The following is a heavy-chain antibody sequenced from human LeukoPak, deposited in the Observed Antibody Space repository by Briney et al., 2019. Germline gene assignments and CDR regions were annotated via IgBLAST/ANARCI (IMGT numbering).Heavy chain of an antibody. CDR1: GFTFSSYW. D-gene: IGHD3-10*01. J-gene: IGHJ4*02. V-gene: IGHV3-74*01. CDR2: INGDGNSI. CDR3: ARTKALRYYYGSGSYEDY. Sequence: PGGSLRLSCAASGFTFSSYWMHWVRQAPGKGLVWVSRINGDGNSINYADSVKGRFTISRDNAKNSLYLQMNSLRAEDTAVYYCARTKALRYYYGSGSYEDYWGQGTLVTVSS.